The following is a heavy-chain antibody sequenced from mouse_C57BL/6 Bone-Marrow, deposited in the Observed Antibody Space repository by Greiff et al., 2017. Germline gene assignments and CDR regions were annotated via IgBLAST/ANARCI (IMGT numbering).Heavy chain of an antibody. Sequence: VKLQESGPGLVKPSQSLFLTCSITGFPITSGYYWIWIRQSPGKPLEWMGYITHSGETFYNPSLQSPISITRETSKNQFFLQLNSVTTEDTAMYYCAGDASLAPFAYWGQGTLVTVSA. CDR2: ITHSGET. D-gene: IGHD6-1*01. J-gene: IGHJ3*01. CDR3: AGDASLAPFAY. V-gene: IGHV12-3*01. CDR1: GFPITSGYY.